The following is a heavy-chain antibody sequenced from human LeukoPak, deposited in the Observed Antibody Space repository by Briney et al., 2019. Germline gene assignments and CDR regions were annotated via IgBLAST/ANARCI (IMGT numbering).Heavy chain of an antibody. CDR3: AKGQTYYDFWSGRSPLDY. CDR2: ISGSGGST. V-gene: IGHV3-23*01. D-gene: IGHD3-3*01. CDR1: GFTFSSYA. J-gene: IGHJ4*02. Sequence: GGSLRLSCAASGFTFSSYAMSWVRQAPGKGLEWVSAISGSGGSTYYADSVKGRFTISRDNSKNTLYLQMNSLRAEDTAVYYCAKGQTYYDFWSGRSPLDYWGQGTLVTVSS.